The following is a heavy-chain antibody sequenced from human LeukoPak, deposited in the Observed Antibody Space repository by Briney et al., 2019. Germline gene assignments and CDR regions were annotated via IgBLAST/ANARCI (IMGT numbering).Heavy chain of an antibody. CDR2: INPTDGTT. Sequence: ASVKVSCKPSGYTFTSYHMHWVRQAPGQGLEWMGVINPTDGTTSYAQKFQGRVTMTGDTSTTTVYMELSRLISDDTAVYYCARDLDPTEAADPNWFDPWGQGTLVTVSS. CDR3: ARDLDPTEAADPNWFDP. J-gene: IGHJ5*02. V-gene: IGHV1-46*01. D-gene: IGHD6-13*01. CDR1: GYTFTSYH.